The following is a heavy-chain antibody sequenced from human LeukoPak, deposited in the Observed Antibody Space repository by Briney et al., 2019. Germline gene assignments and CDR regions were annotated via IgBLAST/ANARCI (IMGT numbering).Heavy chain of an antibody. CDR1: GFTFSAYA. D-gene: IGHD3-22*01. J-gene: IGHJ4*02. CDR3: AKGEYYYDSSGYYPFSDY. CDR2: ITGSGIST. Sequence: GGSLRLSCAASGFTFSAYAMDWVRQAPGKGLEWVSGITGSGISTYYADSVKGRFTISRDNSKNTLYLQMNSLRAEDTAVYYCAKGEYYYDSSGYYPFSDYWGQGTLVTVSS. V-gene: IGHV3-23*01.